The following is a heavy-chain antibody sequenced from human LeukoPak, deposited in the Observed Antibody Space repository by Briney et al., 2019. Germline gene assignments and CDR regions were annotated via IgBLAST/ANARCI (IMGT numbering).Heavy chain of an antibody. Sequence: SETLTLTCAVYGGSFSGYYWSWIRQPPGKGLEWIGEINHSGSTNYNPSLKSRVTISVDTSKNQFSLKLSSVTAADTAVYYCAREEDKEYSSGWYLIYWGQGTLVTVSS. J-gene: IGHJ4*02. CDR1: GGSFSGYY. CDR3: AREEDKEYSSGWYLIY. D-gene: IGHD6-19*01. CDR2: INHSGST. V-gene: IGHV4-34*01.